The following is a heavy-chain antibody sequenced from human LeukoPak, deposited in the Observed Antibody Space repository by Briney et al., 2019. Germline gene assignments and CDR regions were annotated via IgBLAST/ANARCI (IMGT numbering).Heavy chain of an antibody. CDR3: ARVPQYLNWFDP. Sequence: ASVNVSCKASGCTFTSYYMHWVRQAPGQGLEWMGRINPNSGGTNYAQKFQGRVTMTRDTSISTAYMELSRLRSDDTAVYYCARVPQYLNWFDPWGQGTLVTVSS. J-gene: IGHJ5*02. D-gene: IGHD2/OR15-2a*01. V-gene: IGHV1-2*06. CDR1: GCTFTSYY. CDR2: INPNSGGT.